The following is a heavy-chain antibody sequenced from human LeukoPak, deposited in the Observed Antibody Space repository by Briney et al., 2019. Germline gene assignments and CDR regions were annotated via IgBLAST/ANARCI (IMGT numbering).Heavy chain of an antibody. CDR1: GFTFSSYG. V-gene: IGHV3-30*03. CDR3: ARRIQGMAPYYFDY. Sequence: GGSLRLSCAASGFTFSSYGTHWVRQAPGKGLEWVAVISYDGSNKYYADSVKGRFTISRDNAKNTLYLQMNSLRAEDTAVYYCARRIQGMAPYYFDYWGQGTLVTVSS. D-gene: IGHD5-24*01. CDR2: ISYDGSNK. J-gene: IGHJ4*02.